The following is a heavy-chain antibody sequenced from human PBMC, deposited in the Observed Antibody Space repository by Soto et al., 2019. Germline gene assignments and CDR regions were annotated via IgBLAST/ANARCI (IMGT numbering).Heavy chain of an antibody. CDR2: ISGYNGDT. CDR3: AKNVKPPYYYYGLDV. CDR1: GYTFTRYG. V-gene: IGHV1-18*01. J-gene: IGHJ6*01. D-gene: IGHD3-10*02. Sequence: ASVKVSCKASGYTFTRYGISWVRQAPGQGLEWMGWISGYNGDTNYAQKFQDRVSMTIDTSTGTAYMELRSLTSDDTAIYYCAKNVKPPYYYYGLDVWG.